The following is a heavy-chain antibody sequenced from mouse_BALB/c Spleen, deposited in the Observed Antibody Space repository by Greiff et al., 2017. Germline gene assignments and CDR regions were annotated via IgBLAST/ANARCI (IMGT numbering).Heavy chain of an antibody. CDR2: IYPGSGNT. D-gene: IGHD1-2*01. CDR1: GYTFTDYY. CDR3: ARRAARRGYAMDY. J-gene: IGHJ4*01. Sequence: VQLQQSGAELARPGASVKLSCKASGYTFTDYYINWVKQRTGQGLEWIGEIYPGSGNTYYNEKFKGKATLTADKSSSTAYMQLSSLTSEDSAVYFCARRAARRGYAMDYWGQGTSVTVSS. V-gene: IGHV1-77*01.